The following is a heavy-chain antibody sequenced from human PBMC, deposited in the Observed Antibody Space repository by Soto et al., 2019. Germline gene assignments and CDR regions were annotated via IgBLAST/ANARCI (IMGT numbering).Heavy chain of an antibody. J-gene: IGHJ6*03. CDR1: GYTFTSYA. V-gene: IGHV1-3*01. Sequence: ASVKVSCKASGYTFTSYAMHWVRQAPGQRLEWMGWINAGNGNTKYSQKFQGRVTITRDTSASTAYMELSSLRSEDTAVYYCARDPLDYEQYYYYYYMDVWGKGTTVTVSS. D-gene: IGHD4-17*01. CDR3: ARDPLDYEQYYYYYYMDV. CDR2: INAGNGNT.